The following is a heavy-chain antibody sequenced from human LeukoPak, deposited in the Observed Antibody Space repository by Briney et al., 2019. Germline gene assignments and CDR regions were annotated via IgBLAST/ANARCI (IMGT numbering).Heavy chain of an antibody. CDR2: IWFDGSQE. V-gene: IGHV3-33*01. Sequence: GGSLRLSCEASGFSFNNYGMNWVRQAPGKGLEWVAVIWFDGSQEYYADSVKDRFRVSRDNSRNMVFLQMNSLKAEDTAVYYCARYHSGRYYYSDYWGQGTLVTVSS. CDR1: GFSFNNYG. D-gene: IGHD1-26*01. CDR3: ARYHSGRYYYSDY. J-gene: IGHJ4*02.